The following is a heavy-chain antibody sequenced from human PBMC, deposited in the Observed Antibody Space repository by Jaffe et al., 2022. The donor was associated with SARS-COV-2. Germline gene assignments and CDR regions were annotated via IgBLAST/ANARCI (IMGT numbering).Heavy chain of an antibody. V-gene: IGHV1-69*01. CDR2: IIPIFGTA. CDR3: ARDVIYYDSSGYYPKYNWFDP. Sequence: QVQLVQSGAEVKKPGSSVKVSCKASGGTFSSYAISWVRQAPGQGLEWMGGIIPIFGTANYAQKFQGRVTITADESTSTAYMELSSLRSEDTAVYYCARDVIYYDSSGYYPKYNWFDPWGQGTLVTVSS. D-gene: IGHD3-22*01. J-gene: IGHJ5*02. CDR1: GGTFSSYA.